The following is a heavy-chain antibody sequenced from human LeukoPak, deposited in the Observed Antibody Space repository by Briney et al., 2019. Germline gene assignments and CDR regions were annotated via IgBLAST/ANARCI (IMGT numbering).Heavy chain of an antibody. J-gene: IGHJ4*02. Sequence: PGGSLRLSCAASGFTFSSYWMHWVRQAPGKGLVWVSRINSYGSSTSYADSVKGRFTISRDNSKNTLYLQMNSLRAEDTAVYYCARDLQYLLLMGEIDYWGQGTLVTVSS. CDR3: ARDLQYLLLMGEIDY. CDR2: INSYGSST. V-gene: IGHV3-74*01. CDR1: GFTFSSYW. D-gene: IGHD2-8*01.